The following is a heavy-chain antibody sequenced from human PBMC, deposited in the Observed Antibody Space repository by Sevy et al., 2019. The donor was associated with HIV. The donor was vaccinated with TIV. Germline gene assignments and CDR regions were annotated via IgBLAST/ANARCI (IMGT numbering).Heavy chain of an antibody. CDR1: GFTSSDYY. J-gene: IGHJ6*02. V-gene: IGHV3-11*01. Sequence: GGSLRLSCAASGFTSSDYYMSWIRQAPGKGLEWISYISGSDGIIYYADSVKGRFTVSRDNSKNSLYLQMSSLRAEDTAVYYCARDHVKDGDLGDYYYFAMDVWGQGTTVTVSS. CDR3: ARDHVKDGDLGDYYYFAMDV. CDR2: ISGSDGII. D-gene: IGHD4-17*01.